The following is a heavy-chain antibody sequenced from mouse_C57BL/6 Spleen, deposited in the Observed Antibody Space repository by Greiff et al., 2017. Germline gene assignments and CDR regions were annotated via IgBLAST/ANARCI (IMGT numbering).Heavy chain of an antibody. J-gene: IGHJ1*03. CDR3: ARGYYGYDGDWYFDV. Sequence: EVMLVESGAELVKPGASVKLSCTASGFNIKDYYMHWVKQRTEQGLEWIGRIDPEDGETKYAPKFQGKATITADTSSNTAYLQLSSLTSEDTAVYYCARGYYGYDGDWYFDVWGTGTTVTVSS. V-gene: IGHV14-2*01. CDR2: IDPEDGET. D-gene: IGHD2-2*01. CDR1: GFNIKDYY.